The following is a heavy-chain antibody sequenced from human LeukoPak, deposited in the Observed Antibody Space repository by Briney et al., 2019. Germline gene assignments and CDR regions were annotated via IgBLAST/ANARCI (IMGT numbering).Heavy chain of an antibody. V-gene: IGHV3-64*01. J-gene: IGHJ4*02. CDR3: ARDLGGDSDY. Sequence: GGSLRLSCAASGFTFSSYAMHWVRLAPGKGLEYVSAISSNGGSTYYANSVKGRFTISRDNSKNTLYLQMGSLRAEDMAVYYCARDLGGDSDYWGQGTLVTVSS. CDR2: ISSNGGST. CDR1: GFTFSSYA. D-gene: IGHD2-21*02.